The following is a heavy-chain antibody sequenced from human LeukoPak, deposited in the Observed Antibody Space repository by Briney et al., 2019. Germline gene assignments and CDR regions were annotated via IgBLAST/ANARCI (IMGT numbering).Heavy chain of an antibody. J-gene: IGHJ4*02. Sequence: GESLKISCTGSGXXFTXNXXXXVXXXXXXXXXXMXXIXXXXSDTXYSPXFQGQVTISADXSISTAYLQWSSLKASDTAMYYXARPPRVEYDTSGSSVPDYWGQGTLVTVSP. CDR2: IXXXXSDT. CDR1: GXXFTXNX. D-gene: IGHD3-22*01. CDR3: ARPPRVEYDTSGSSVPDY. V-gene: IGHV5-51*01.